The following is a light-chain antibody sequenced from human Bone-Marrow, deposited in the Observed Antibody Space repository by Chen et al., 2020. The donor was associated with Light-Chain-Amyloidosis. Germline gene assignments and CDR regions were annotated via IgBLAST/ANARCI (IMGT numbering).Light chain of an antibody. Sequence: SYVLTQPSSVSVAPGQTATIACGGNNIGSTSVHWYQQPPGQAPLLVVYDDSDRPSGIPERLSGSNSGNTATLTISRVEAGDAADYSCQVWDRSSDRPVFGGGTKLNVL. CDR1: NIGSTS. V-gene: IGLV3-21*02. J-gene: IGLJ3*02. CDR2: DDS. CDR3: QVWDRSSDRPV.